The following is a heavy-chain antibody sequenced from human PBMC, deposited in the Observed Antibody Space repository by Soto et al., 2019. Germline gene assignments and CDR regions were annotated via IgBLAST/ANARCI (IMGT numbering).Heavy chain of an antibody. CDR3: AKDPVDIVVVPAALDDY. Sequence: GGSLRLSCAASGFTFSSYAMSWVRQAPGKGLEWVSAISGSGGSTYYADSVKGRFTISRDNSKNTLYLQMNSLRAEDTAVYYCAKDPVDIVVVPAALDDYWGQGTLVTVSS. CDR1: GFTFSSYA. J-gene: IGHJ4*02. V-gene: IGHV3-23*01. D-gene: IGHD2-2*01. CDR2: ISGSGGST.